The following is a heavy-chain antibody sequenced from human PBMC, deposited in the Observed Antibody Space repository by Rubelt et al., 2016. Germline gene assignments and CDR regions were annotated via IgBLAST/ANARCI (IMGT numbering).Heavy chain of an antibody. CDR3: ARVRRGGNSYYYSYGMDV. V-gene: IGHV4-34*01. Sequence: SLKSRVTISVDTSKNQFSLNLSSVTAADTAVYSCARVRRGGNSYYYSYGMDVWGQGTTVTVSS. J-gene: IGHJ6*02. D-gene: IGHD4-23*01.